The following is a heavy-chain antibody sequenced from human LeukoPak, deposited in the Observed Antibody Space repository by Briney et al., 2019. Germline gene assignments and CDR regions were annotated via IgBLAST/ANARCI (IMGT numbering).Heavy chain of an antibody. CDR2: INHSGST. J-gene: IGHJ6*02. Sequence: SETLSLTCAVYGGSFSGYYWGWIRQPPGKGLEWIGEINHSGSTNYNPSLKSRVTISVDTSKNQFSLKLSSVTAADTAVYYCARGKGSLRFYYYYGMDVWGQGTTVTVSS. D-gene: IGHD2-15*01. CDR1: GGSFSGYY. CDR3: ARGKGSLRFYYYYGMDV. V-gene: IGHV4-34*01.